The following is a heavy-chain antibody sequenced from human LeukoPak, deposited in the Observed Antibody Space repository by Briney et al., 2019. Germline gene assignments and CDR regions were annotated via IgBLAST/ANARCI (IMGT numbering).Heavy chain of an antibody. J-gene: IGHJ4*02. V-gene: IGHV3-30*18. D-gene: IGHD6-19*01. Sequence: GGSLRLSCEGSGFSFSDYGMHWVREAPGKGLERVAVISDDGSNQYFANSVEGRFAISRDNSKDTVYLHMNGVRPEDTAVYFCAQDLPADPGWGWYRVRFIFHSWGQGTLVTVSA. CDR1: GFSFSDYG. CDR3: AQDLPADPGWGWYRVRFIFHS. CDR2: ISDDGSNQ.